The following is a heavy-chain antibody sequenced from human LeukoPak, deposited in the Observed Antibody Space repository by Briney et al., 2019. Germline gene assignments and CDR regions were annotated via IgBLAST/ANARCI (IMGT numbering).Heavy chain of an antibody. D-gene: IGHD3-10*01. V-gene: IGHV3-30-3*01. CDR1: GFTFSSYA. Sequence: GGSLRLSCAASGFTFSSYAMHGVRQAPGKGLEWVAVISYDGSNKYYADSVKGRFTISRDNSKNTLYLQMNSLRAEDTAVYYCAGDRGYYGSGSYQNYWGQGTLVTVSS. J-gene: IGHJ4*02. CDR3: AGDRGYYGSGSYQNY. CDR2: ISYDGSNK.